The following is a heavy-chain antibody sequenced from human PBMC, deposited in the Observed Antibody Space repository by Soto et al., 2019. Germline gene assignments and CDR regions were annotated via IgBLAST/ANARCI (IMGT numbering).Heavy chain of an antibody. CDR2: ISYTGST. J-gene: IGHJ3*02. CDR1: GGSISSYY. CDR3: ARYDLEQTVHDAFDI. Sequence: SETLSLTCTVSGGSISSYYWGWMRQPPGKGLEWIGHISYTGSTKYNPSLKSRTTISLDTSKNQFSLRLTSVTAADAAVYYCARYDLEQTVHDAFDIWGQGTMVTVSS. V-gene: IGHV4-59*08. D-gene: IGHD3-3*01.